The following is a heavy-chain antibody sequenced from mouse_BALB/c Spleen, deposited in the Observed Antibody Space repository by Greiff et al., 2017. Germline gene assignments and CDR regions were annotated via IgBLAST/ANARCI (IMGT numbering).Heavy chain of an antibody. CDR3: TYCYGSSLFAY. CDR1: GYTFTSYY. Sequence: QVQLQQPGAELVKPGASVKLSCKASGYTFTSYYMYWVKQRPGQGLEWIGGINPSNGGTNFNEKFKSKATLTVDKSSSTAYMQLSSLTSEDSAVYYCTYCYGSSLFAYWGQGTLVTVSA. CDR2: INPSNGGT. V-gene: IGHV1S81*02. D-gene: IGHD1-1*01. J-gene: IGHJ3*01.